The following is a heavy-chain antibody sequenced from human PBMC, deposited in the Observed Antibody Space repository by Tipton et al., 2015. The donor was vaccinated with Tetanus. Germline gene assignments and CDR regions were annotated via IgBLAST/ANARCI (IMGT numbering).Heavy chain of an antibody. Sequence: TLSLTCTVSGVSISGYYWSWIRQPAGKGLEWIGRVDRSGTTTYNPSLKGRVTMSLDTSKNQFSLKLTSVTAVDTAVYYCAKSDRVTRTSWYFHDWGQGTLVTVSS. V-gene: IGHV4-4*07. CDR1: GVSISGYY. CDR3: AKSDRVTRTSWYFHD. J-gene: IGHJ4*02. CDR2: VDRSGTT. D-gene: IGHD2-2*01.